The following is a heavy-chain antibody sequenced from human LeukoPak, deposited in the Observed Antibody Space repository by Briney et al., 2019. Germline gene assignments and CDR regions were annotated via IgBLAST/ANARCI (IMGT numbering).Heavy chain of an antibody. CDR1: GGSISSSSYY. D-gene: IGHD1-26*01. CDR2: IYYSGST. CDR3: ARGVIVGATGLGFDY. Sequence: SETLSFTCTVSGGSISSSSYYWGWIRQPPGKGLEWMGSIYYSGSTYYNPSLKSRVTISVDTSKNQFSLKLSSVTAADTAVYYCARGVIVGATGLGFDYWGQGTLVTVSS. J-gene: IGHJ4*02. V-gene: IGHV4-39*07.